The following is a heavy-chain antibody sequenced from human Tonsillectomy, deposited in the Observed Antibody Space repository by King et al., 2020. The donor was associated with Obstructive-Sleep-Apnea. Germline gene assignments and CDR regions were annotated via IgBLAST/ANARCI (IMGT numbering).Heavy chain of an antibody. J-gene: IGHJ4*02. CDR2: IGTGGDT. CDR3: VRVGGGGAYDC. Sequence: VQLVESGGGLVQPGESLRLSCAASGFTFSTYDMHWVRQDTGKGLECVPFIGTGGDTFYSNSVRGRFTISRENAKNSLYLQMNNLRAEDTAVYFCVRVGGGGAYDCWGQGTLVTVSS. V-gene: IGHV3-13*01. CDR1: GFTFSTYD. D-gene: IGHD3-16*01.